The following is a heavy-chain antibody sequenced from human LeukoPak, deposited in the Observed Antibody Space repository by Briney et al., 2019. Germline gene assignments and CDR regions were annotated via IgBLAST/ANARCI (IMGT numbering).Heavy chain of an antibody. V-gene: IGHV4-31*03. CDR3: ARDVLR. Sequence: SQTLSLTCTVSGDSITSGGYYWSWIRKRPGKSLEWIGYIYKTGSTYYNPSLKSRVTMSVDTSRNQFSLKLNSVTAADTAVYYCARDVLRWGRGTLVTVSP. CDR1: GDSITSGGYY. J-gene: IGHJ4*02. CDR2: IYKTGST.